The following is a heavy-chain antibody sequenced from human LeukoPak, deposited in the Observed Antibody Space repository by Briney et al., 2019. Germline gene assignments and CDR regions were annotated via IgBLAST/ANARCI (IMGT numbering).Heavy chain of an antibody. J-gene: IGHJ3*02. CDR3: ARGGNYYYDSSGHNDAFDI. V-gene: IGHV1-46*01. Sequence: ASVKVSCKASGYTFTGYYIHWVRQAPGQGLEWMGIINPSDGSTIYAQKFQGRVTMIRDTSTTTVYMELSSLRSEDTAVYYCARGGNYYYDSSGHNDAFDIWGQGTMVTVSS. D-gene: IGHD3-22*01. CDR1: GYTFTGYY. CDR2: INPSDGST.